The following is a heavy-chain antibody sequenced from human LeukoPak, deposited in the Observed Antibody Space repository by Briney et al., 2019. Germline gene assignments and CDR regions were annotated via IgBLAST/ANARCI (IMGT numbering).Heavy chain of an antibody. CDR2: IYYSGST. J-gene: IGHJ4*02. D-gene: IGHD3-22*01. CDR1: GGSISSSSYS. CDR3: AREKVTYYYDSSGHNPDY. Sequence: SETLSLTCTVSGGSISSSSYSWGWIRQPPGKGLEWIGSIYYSGSTYYNPSLKSRVTISVDTSKNQFSLKLSSVTAADTAVYYCAREKVTYYYDSSGHNPDYWGQGTLVTVSS. V-gene: IGHV4-39*07.